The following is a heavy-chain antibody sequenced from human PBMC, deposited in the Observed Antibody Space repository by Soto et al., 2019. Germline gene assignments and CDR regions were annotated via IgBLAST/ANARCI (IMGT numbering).Heavy chain of an antibody. CDR3: ARGSAVPNY. CDR1: GFTFSSYA. D-gene: IGHD3-10*01. CDR2: ISYDGSNK. V-gene: IGHV3-30-3*01. Sequence: GGSLRLYCAASGFTFSSYAMHWVRQAPGKGLEWVAVISYDGSNKYYADSVKGRFTISRDNSKNTLYLQMNSLRAEDTAVYYCARGSAVPNYWGQGTLVTVSS. J-gene: IGHJ4*02.